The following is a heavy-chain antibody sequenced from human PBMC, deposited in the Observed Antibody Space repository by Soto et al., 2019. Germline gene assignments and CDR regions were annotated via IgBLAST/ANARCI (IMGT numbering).Heavy chain of an antibody. D-gene: IGHD2-15*01. J-gene: IGHJ5*02. CDR2: IYYSGST. Sequence: QVQLQESGPGLVKPSQTLSLTCTVSGGSISSGDYYWSWFRQPPGKGLEWLGYIYYSGSTYYNPSLKIRVPRSLDPSMNQFARNLSSATAADTAVNYCARTLGDGSGGSCYPGLDWFDHRGQGTQVTVTS. CDR1: GGSISSGDYY. CDR3: ARTLGDGSGGSCYPGLDWFDH. V-gene: IGHV4-30-4*01.